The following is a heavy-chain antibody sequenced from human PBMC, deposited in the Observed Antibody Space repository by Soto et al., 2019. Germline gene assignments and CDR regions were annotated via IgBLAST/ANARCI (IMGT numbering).Heavy chain of an antibody. J-gene: IGHJ1*01. Sequence: QITLKESGPTLVKPTQTLTLTCTFSGFSLSTSGVGVGWIRQPPGKALEWLALIYWDDDKRYSPSLKSRLTITXXPXKTXVVLNMTTMDPLDTATYYCAHPGDSSRWRPQYFQHWGQGTLVTASS. CDR3: AHPGDSSRWRPQYFQH. V-gene: IGHV2-5*02. D-gene: IGHD6-19*01. CDR1: GFSLSTSGVG. CDR2: IYWDDDK.